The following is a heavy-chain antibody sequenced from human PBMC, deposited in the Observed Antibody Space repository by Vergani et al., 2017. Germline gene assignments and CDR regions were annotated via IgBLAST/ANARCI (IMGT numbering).Heavy chain of an antibody. V-gene: IGHV4-34*01. CDR1: AGSFSGYY. J-gene: IGHJ3*02. CDR2: INHSRST. CDR3: ARVGVLRNAAGRDSFDI. D-gene: IGHD6-13*01. Sequence: QVQLQQWGEGLLKPSETLSLSCAVYAGSFSGYYWSWIRHPPGKGLEWIGEINHSRSTNYNPSLKSRVTISVDTSKNQFSLELRSVTAADTAVYYCARVGVLRNAAGRDSFDIWGQGTMVTVSS.